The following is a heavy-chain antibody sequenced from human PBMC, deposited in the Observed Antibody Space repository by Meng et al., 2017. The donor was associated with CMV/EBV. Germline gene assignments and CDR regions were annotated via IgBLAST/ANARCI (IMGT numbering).Heavy chain of an antibody. CDR3: TRDRGYCSSTSCYLHYYYYYGMDV. Sequence: GESLKISCTASGFTFGDYAMSWVRQAPGKGLEWVGFIRSKAYGGTTEYAASVKGRFTISRDDSKSIAYLQMNSLKTEDTAVYYCTRDRGYCSSTSCYLHYYYYYGMDVWGQGTTVTVSS. CDR1: GFTFGDYA. D-gene: IGHD2-2*01. J-gene: IGHJ6*02. CDR2: IRSKAYGGTT. V-gene: IGHV3-49*04.